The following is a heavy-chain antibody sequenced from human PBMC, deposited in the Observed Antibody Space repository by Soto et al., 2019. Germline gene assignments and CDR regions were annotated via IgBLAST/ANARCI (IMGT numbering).Heavy chain of an antibody. CDR2: IIPILGIA. CDR3: ARLYCSGGSCPSP. Sequence: ASVKVSCKASGGTFSSYTISWVRQAPGQGLEWMGRIIPILGIANYAQKFQGRVTITADKSTSTAYMELSSLRSEDTAVYYCARLYCSGGSCPSPWGQGTLVTVSS. V-gene: IGHV1-69*02. D-gene: IGHD2-15*01. CDR1: GGTFSSYT. J-gene: IGHJ4*02.